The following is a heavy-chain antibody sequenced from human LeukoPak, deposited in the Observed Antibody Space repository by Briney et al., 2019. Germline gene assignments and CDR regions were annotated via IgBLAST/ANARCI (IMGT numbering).Heavy chain of an antibody. D-gene: IGHD2-2*01. Sequence: ASVKVSCKASGYTFTNYGISWVRQAPGQGLEWMGWISAYNGNTDYPQKVQGRVTMTADTSTSAAYMELRSLTSDDTAVYYCTRVGSYCTSTSCFDYWGQGTPVTVSS. V-gene: IGHV1-18*01. J-gene: IGHJ4*02. CDR1: GYTFTNYG. CDR3: TRVGSYCTSTSCFDY. CDR2: ISAYNGNT.